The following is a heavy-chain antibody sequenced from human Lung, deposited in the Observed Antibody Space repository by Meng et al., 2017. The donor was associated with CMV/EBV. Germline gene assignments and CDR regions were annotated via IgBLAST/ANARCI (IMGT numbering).Heavy chain of an antibody. CDR2: IKPNSGAT. D-gene: IGHD1-26*01. CDR3: TRAPGLSRAVAAYYAYFDK. V-gene: IGHV1-2*02. Sequence: ASXXVSXKASGYTFTNYYIHWVRQAPGQGLEWMGWIKPNSGATNYVQKFQGRLTVTSDTSITTAYMELTRLRSDDTAVYYCTRAPGLSRAVAAYYAYFDKXGQGXLVTVSS. CDR1: GYTFTNYY. J-gene: IGHJ4*02.